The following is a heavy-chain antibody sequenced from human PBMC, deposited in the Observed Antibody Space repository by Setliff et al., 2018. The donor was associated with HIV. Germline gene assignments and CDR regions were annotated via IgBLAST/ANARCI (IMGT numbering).Heavy chain of an antibody. Sequence: GSLRLSCAASGFSFSTYGMHWVRQAPGKGLEWVAVISYDGNSQYYADSVKGRFTISRDNAKNTLYLQMNSLRAEDTAVYYCARDLSYDYDRSSDTFDYWGQGTLVTVSS. CDR3: ARDLSYDYDRSSDTFDY. D-gene: IGHD3-22*01. CDR2: ISYDGNSQ. J-gene: IGHJ4*02. CDR1: GFSFSTYG. V-gene: IGHV3-30*03.